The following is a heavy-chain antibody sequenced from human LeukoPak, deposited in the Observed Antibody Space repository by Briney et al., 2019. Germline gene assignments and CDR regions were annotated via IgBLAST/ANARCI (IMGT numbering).Heavy chain of an antibody. D-gene: IGHD5-18*01. V-gene: IGHV5-51*01. CDR3: ARRYTGYETGYYYYMDV. CDR2: ISPGDSQT. J-gene: IGHJ6*03. CDR1: GYTFTNYW. Sequence: GESLKISCEASGYTFTNYWIGWVRQLPGKGLEWVGIISPGDSQTLYSPSFQGQVTISADKQTNTAYLQWSSLKASDTAMYYCARRYTGYETGYYYYMDVWGQGAALTVSS.